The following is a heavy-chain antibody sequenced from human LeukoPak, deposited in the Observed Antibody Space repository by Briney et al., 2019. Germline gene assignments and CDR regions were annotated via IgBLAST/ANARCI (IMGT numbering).Heavy chain of an antibody. D-gene: IGHD3-22*01. CDR2: IYYDGST. CDR1: GGSISSYY. V-gene: IGHV4-59*08. Sequence: SETLSLTCTVSGGSISSYYWSWIRQPPGKGLEWIGYIYYDGSTNYNPSLKSRVTISVDTSKNQFSLKLSSVTAADTAVYYCARHVNYYDSSGYYLGAFDIWGQGTMVTVSS. CDR3: ARHVNYYDSSGYYLGAFDI. J-gene: IGHJ3*02.